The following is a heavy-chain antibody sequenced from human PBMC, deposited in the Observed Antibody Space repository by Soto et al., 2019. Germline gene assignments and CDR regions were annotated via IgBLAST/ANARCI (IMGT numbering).Heavy chain of an antibody. J-gene: IGHJ3*01. Sequence: QVQLQESGPGLVKPSGTLSLTCDVSGGSISSSHWSGWVRLSPGRGLEWIGEIYHSGSTNYSPSLKSRISISVDKSKNQFSLKMTSVTAADTAVYYCARRVTHNSDSSGRLNDGFDVWGQGTMVTVSS. D-gene: IGHD3-22*01. CDR2: IYHSGST. CDR3: ARRVTHNSDSSGRLNDGFDV. V-gene: IGHV4-4*02. CDR1: GGSISSSHW.